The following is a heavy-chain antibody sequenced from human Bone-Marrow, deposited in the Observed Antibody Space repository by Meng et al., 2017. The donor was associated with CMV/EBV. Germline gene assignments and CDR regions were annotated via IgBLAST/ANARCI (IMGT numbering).Heavy chain of an antibody. J-gene: IGHJ4*02. CDR1: GGSVSSGSYY. Sequence: SETLSLTCTVSGGSVSSGSYYWSWIRQPPGKGLEWIGEINHSGSTNYNPSLKSRVTISVDTSKNQFSLTLSSVTAADTAVYYCARDYCSSTSCYYYFDYWGQGTLVTVSS. CDR2: INHSGST. CDR3: ARDYCSSTSCYYYFDY. V-gene: IGHV4-61*01. D-gene: IGHD2-2*01.